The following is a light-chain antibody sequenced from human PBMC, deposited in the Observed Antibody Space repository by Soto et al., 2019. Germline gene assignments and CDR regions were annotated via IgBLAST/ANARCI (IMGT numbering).Light chain of an antibody. V-gene: IGKV1-5*03. J-gene: IGKJ2*02. CDR1: QSISSW. CDR3: QQYNSYSPWT. Sequence: DIQMTQSPSTLSASEGDRVTITCRASQSISSWLAWYQQKPGKAPKLLIYKASSLESGVPSRFSGSGSGTEFTLTISSLQPDDFATYYCQQYNSYSPWTFGQGTKLEIK. CDR2: KAS.